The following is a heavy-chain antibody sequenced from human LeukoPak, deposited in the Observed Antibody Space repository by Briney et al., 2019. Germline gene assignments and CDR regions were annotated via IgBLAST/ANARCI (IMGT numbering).Heavy chain of an antibody. Sequence: GGSLRLSCAASGFTFSSYAMSWVRQAPGKGLEWVSAISGSGGSTYYADSVKGRFTISRDNSKNTLYLQMNSLRAEDTAVYYCAKDIVLVVAAIAFDYWGQGTLVTVSS. V-gene: IGHV3-23*01. D-gene: IGHD2-15*01. J-gene: IGHJ4*02. CDR3: AKDIVLVVAAIAFDY. CDR2: ISGSGGST. CDR1: GFTFSSYA.